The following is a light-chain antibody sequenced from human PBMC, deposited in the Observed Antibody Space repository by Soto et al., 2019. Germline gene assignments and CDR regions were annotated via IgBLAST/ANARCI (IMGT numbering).Light chain of an antibody. Sequence: QSALTQPASVSGSLGQSITISCTGTSSDLAGHHYVSWYQQHPGKAPRLVIYEVTNRPSGVSTRFSGSRSGNTASLSISGLQADVEADYYCNSFTDSSLYVFGTGTKLTVL. CDR3: NSFTDSSLYV. CDR2: EVT. J-gene: IGLJ1*01. V-gene: IGLV2-14*03. CDR1: SSDLAGHHY.